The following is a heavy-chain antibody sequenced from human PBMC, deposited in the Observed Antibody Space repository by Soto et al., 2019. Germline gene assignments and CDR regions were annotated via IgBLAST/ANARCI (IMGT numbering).Heavy chain of an antibody. Sequence: QVPLVQSGAEVKKPGSSVKVSCKAPGGTFSSYAISWVRQAPGQGLEWMGGVIPIFGTAKYAQKFQGRVTITADESTSTGYMELRSLRSEDTAVYYCARSQGGSSSLDIYYYYYYGMDVWGQGTTSTVSS. CDR1: GGTFSSYA. J-gene: IGHJ6*02. CDR3: ARSQGGSSSLDIYYYYYYGMDV. CDR2: VIPIFGTA. V-gene: IGHV1-69*01. D-gene: IGHD2-15*01.